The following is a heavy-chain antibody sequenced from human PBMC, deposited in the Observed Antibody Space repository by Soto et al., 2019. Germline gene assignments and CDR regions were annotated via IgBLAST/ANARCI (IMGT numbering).Heavy chain of an antibody. J-gene: IGHJ6*02. CDR2: IKQDGSEK. Sequence: GGSLRLSCAASGFTFSSYWMSWVRQAPGKGLEWVANIKQDGSEKYYVDSVKGRFTISRDNAKNSLYLQMNSLRAEDTAVYYCARFRKDMIFGVVNYYGMDVWGQGTTVTVSS. D-gene: IGHD3-3*01. CDR1: GFTFSSYW. CDR3: ARFRKDMIFGVVNYYGMDV. V-gene: IGHV3-7*01.